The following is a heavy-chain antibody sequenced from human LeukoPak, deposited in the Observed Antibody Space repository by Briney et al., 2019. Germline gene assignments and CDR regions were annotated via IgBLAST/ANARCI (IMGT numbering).Heavy chain of an antibody. CDR1: GGSISSYY. CDR3: ARRVWGSYRYSH. D-gene: IGHD3-16*02. CDR2: IYYSGST. Sequence: SETLSLTCTVSGGSISSYYWSWIRQPPGKGLEWIGYIYYSGSTNYNPSPKSRVTISVDTSKNQFSLKLSSVTAADTAVYYCARRVWGSYRYSHWGQGTLVTVSS. V-gene: IGHV4-59*12. J-gene: IGHJ4*02.